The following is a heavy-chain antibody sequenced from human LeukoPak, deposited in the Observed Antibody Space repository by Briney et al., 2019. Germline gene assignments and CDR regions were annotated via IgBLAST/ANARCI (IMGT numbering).Heavy chain of an antibody. J-gene: IGHJ3*02. V-gene: IGHV3-30*04. Sequence: GRSLRLSWAASGFIFVTYVMHWVRQAPGKGLEWVAGISQDVSNKYYADSVKGRFTISRDNSENTVYLQLNSLRLEDTALYFCAREADAFDIWGQGTMVTVSS. CDR1: GFIFVTYV. CDR3: AREADAFDI. CDR2: ISQDVSNK.